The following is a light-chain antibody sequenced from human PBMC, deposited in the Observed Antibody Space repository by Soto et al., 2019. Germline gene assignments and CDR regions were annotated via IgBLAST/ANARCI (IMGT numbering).Light chain of an antibody. CDR2: GAS. CDR1: DSVSSN. Sequence: IVKTPSPATLSVSPEARATLRSRASDSVSSNWSWYQQRPGQAPRLHDDGASTRATGIPARVSGSGTGTEFTLTIGRLQSVDFAVCYWQQYNNWWTFGQGTKVDIK. V-gene: IGKV3-15*01. CDR3: QQYNNWWT. J-gene: IGKJ1*01.